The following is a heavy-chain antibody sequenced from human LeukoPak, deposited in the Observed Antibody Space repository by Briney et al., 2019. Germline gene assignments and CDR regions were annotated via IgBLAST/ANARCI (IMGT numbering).Heavy chain of an antibody. Sequence: PGGSLRLSCAASGFTFSSYAMHWVRQAPGKGLEWVAVISYDGSNKYYADSVKGRFTISRDNSKNTLYLQMNSLRAEDTAVYYCARDLGGSPHSFDYWGQGTLVTVSS. J-gene: IGHJ4*02. V-gene: IGHV3-30-3*01. CDR2: ISYDGSNK. CDR1: GFTFSSYA. CDR3: ARDLGGSPHSFDY. D-gene: IGHD1-26*01.